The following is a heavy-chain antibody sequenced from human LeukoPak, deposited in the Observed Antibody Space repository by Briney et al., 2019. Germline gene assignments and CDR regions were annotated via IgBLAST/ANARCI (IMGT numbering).Heavy chain of an antibody. CDR1: GYNFISYA. CDR3: VRGYSFGPYGMDV. D-gene: IGHD2-15*01. CDR2: ISGSGGST. Sequence: GASVKVSCKASGYNFISYAMSWVRQAPGKGLEWVSAISGSGGSTHYADSVKGRFTISRDNSKNTLYLQMSSLRAEDTAVYFCVRGYSFGPYGMDVWGQGTTVTVSS. V-gene: IGHV3-23*01. J-gene: IGHJ6*02.